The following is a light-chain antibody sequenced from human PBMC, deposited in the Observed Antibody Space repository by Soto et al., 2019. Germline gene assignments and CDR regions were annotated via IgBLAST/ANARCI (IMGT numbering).Light chain of an antibody. V-gene: IGLV2-14*01. CDR2: EVS. CDR1: SSDVGYYNY. Sequence: QSVLTQPASVSGSPGQSITISCTGTSSDVGYYNYVSWYQQHPGKAPNLIIYEVSNRPSGVSNRFSGSKSGNAASLTISGLQAEDEADYYCSSYTSRSTLYVVGPGNKVTVL. CDR3: SSYTSRSTLYV. J-gene: IGLJ1*01.